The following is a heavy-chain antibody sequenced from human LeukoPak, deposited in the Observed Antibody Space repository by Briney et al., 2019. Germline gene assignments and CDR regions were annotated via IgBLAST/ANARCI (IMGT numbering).Heavy chain of an antibody. D-gene: IGHD2-15*01. J-gene: IGHJ4*02. Sequence: GGSLRLSCAASGFTFSNYAMTWVRQAPGKGLEWVSTITGSGNDAYYADSVKGRFTISRDNSKNMLYLQMNSLRAEDTAVYYGAKGATGPRIVGDDWGQGTLVTVSS. CDR3: AKGATGPRIVGDD. V-gene: IGHV3-23*01. CDR2: ITGSGNDA. CDR1: GFTFSNYA.